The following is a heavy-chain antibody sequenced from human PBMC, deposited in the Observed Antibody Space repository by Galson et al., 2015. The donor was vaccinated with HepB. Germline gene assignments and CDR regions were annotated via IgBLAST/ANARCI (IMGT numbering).Heavy chain of an antibody. CDR3: GRAVTLGFDI. CDR1: GFTFSSYS. Sequence: SLRLSCAASGFTFSSYSMNWVRQAPGKGLEWVSYISSSSTIYYADSVKGRFTISRDNAKNSLYLQMNSLRAEDTAVYYCGRAVTLGFDIWGQGTMVTVSS. D-gene: IGHD4-17*01. J-gene: IGHJ3*02. V-gene: IGHV3-48*01. CDR2: ISSSSTI.